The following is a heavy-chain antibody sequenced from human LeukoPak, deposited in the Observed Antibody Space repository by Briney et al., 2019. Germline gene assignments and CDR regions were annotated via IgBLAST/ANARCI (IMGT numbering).Heavy chain of an antibody. J-gene: IGHJ6*02. Sequence: GGSLRLPCAASGFTFSSYAMSWVRQAPGKGLEWVSAISGSGGSTYYADSVKGRFTISRDNSKNTLYPQMNSLRAEDTAVYYCAKGSFMVRFYGMDVWGQGTTVTVSS. V-gene: IGHV3-23*01. CDR3: AKGSFMVRFYGMDV. CDR2: ISGSGGST. D-gene: IGHD3-10*01. CDR1: GFTFSSYA.